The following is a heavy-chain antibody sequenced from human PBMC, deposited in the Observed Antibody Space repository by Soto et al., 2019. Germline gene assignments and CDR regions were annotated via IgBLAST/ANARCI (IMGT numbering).Heavy chain of an antibody. V-gene: IGHV4-30-2*01. J-gene: IGHJ4*02. CDR3: AGGPGVARNY. D-gene: IGHD5-12*01. CDR2: IYHSGST. CDR1: GGSISSGGYS. Sequence: QLQLQESGSGLVKPSQTLSLTCAVSGGSISSGGYSWSWIRQPPGKGLEWIGYIYHSGSTYYNPSPKSRVTISVDMSKTQFSLKLSSVTAADTAVYSCAGGPGVARNYWGQGTLVTVSS.